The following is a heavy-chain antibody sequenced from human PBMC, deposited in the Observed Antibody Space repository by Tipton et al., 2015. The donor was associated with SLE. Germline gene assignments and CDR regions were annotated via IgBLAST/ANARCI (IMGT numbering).Heavy chain of an antibody. V-gene: IGHV3-48*04. CDR3: ARHLVGEDYSNPFDY. Sequence: SLRLSCAASGFTFSSYAMSWVRQAPGKGLEWVSYISSSGSTIYYADSVKGRFTISRDNAKNSLYLQMNSLRAEDTAVYYCARHLVGEDYSNPFDYWGQGTLVTVSS. J-gene: IGHJ4*02. CDR2: ISSSGSTI. CDR1: GFTFSSYA. D-gene: IGHD4-11*01.